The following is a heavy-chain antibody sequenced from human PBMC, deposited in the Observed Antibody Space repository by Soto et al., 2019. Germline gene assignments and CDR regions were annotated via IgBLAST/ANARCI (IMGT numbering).Heavy chain of an antibody. CDR1: GYTFTSYA. CDR3: ARGYGRSSSWYTDY. J-gene: IGHJ4*02. CDR2: INAGNGNT. D-gene: IGHD6-13*01. V-gene: IGHV1-3*01. Sequence: GASVKVSCKASGYTFTSYAMHWVRQAPGQRLEWMEWINAGNGNTKYSQKFQGRVTITRDTSASTAYMELSSLRSEDTAVYYCARGYGRSSSWYTDYWGQGTLVTVSS.